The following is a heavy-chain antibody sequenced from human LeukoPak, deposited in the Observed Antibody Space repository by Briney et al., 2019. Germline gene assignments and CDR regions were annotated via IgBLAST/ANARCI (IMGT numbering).Heavy chain of an antibody. D-gene: IGHD4-17*01. V-gene: IGHV3-23*01. CDR3: ARDPRDYGDFTGGF. CDR2: INANSGTT. J-gene: IGHJ4*02. CDR1: GFAFSVYA. Sequence: GGSLRLSCTASGFAFSVYAMSWLRQPPGKGLEWVSTINANSGTTSYAASVRGRFTISRDNSKNTLYLQLNTLRADDTAVYYCARDPRDYGDFTGGFWGQGTLVTVSS.